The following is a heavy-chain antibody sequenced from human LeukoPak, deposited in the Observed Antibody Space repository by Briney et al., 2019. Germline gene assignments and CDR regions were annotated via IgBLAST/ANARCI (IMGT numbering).Heavy chain of an antibody. J-gene: IGHJ4*02. D-gene: IGHD2-2*01. CDR3: AKDIDIVVVSGFGAY. CDR1: GFTFSSYA. CDR2: ISGSGGST. Sequence: HPGGSLRLSCAASGFTFSSYAMSWVRQAPGKGLEWVSAISGSGGSTYYADSAKGRFTISRDNSKNTLYLQMNSLRAEDTAVYYCAKDIDIVVVSGFGAYWGQGTLVTVSS. V-gene: IGHV3-23*01.